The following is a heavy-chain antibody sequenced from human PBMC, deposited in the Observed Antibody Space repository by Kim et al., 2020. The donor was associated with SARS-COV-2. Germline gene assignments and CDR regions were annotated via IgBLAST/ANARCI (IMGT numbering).Heavy chain of an antibody. CDR3: ARGSQLRYFDWGTFDL. V-gene: IGHV4-59*01. J-gene: IGHJ2*01. D-gene: IGHD3-9*01. CDR1: GGSISSYY. CDR2: IYYSGST. Sequence: SETLSLTCTVSGGSISSYYWSWIRQPPGKGLEWIGYIYYSGSTNYNPSLKSRVTISVDTSKNQFSLKLSSVTAADTAVYYCARGSQLRYFDWGTFDLWGRGTLVTVSS.